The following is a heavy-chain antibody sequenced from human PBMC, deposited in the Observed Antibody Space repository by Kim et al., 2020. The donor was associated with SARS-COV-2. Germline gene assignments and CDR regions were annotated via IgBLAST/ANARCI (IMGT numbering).Heavy chain of an antibody. Sequence: GSNKYYADSVKGRFTISRDNSKNTLYLQMNSLRAEDTAVYYCATGDISDYWGQGTLVTVSS. V-gene: IGHV3-30*01. D-gene: IGHD2-21*01. J-gene: IGHJ4*02. CDR3: ATGDISDY. CDR2: GSNK.